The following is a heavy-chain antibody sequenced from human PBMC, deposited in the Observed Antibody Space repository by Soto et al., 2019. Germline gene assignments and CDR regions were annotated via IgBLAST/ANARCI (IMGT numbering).Heavy chain of an antibody. D-gene: IGHD1-1*01. CDR3: EKDANWEDPS. CDR2: ISGSGGIT. J-gene: IGHJ5*02. Sequence: EVQLLESGGGLVQPGGSLRLSCAASGFTFSNYAMTWVRQAPGKGLEWVSFISGSGGITYYADSVKGRFTISRDNSKNTLYLQMHSLRAEDTAIYYCEKDANWEDPSWGQGTLVTVSS. V-gene: IGHV3-23*01. CDR1: GFTFSNYA.